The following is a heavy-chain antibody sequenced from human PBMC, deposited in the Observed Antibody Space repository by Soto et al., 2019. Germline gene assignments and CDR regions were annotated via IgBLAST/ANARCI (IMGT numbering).Heavy chain of an antibody. J-gene: IGHJ6*03. CDR2: IFPGDSDT. CDR1: GYNFAGYW. Sequence: GESLKISCKTSGYNFAGYWIGWVRQMPGKGLEWLGIIFPGDSDTKYSPSFQGQVIISADKSIRTAYLQWSSLKASDTAIYYCARQSGMDVWGEGTTVTVSS. D-gene: IGHD1-26*01. CDR3: ARQSGMDV. V-gene: IGHV5-51*01.